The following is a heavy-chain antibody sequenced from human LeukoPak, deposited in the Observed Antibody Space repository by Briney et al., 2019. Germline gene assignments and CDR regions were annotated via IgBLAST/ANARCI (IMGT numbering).Heavy chain of an antibody. CDR2: ISYDGSNK. CDR1: GFTFSSYA. J-gene: IGHJ4*02. Sequence: GGSLRLSCAASGFTFSSYAMHWVRQAPGKGLEWVAVISYDGSNKYYADSVKGRFTISRDNSKNTLYLQMDSLRVEDTAVYYCARKGGYSSGYYYWGQGTLVTVSS. D-gene: IGHD3-22*01. V-gene: IGHV3-30*04. CDR3: ARKGGYSSGYYY.